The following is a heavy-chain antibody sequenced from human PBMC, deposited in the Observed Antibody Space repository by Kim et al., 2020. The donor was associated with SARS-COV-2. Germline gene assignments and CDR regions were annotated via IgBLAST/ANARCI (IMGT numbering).Heavy chain of an antibody. J-gene: IGHJ5*02. V-gene: IGHV1-18*01. CDR1: GYTFTSYG. D-gene: IGHD6-13*01. Sequence: ASVKVSCKASGYTFTSYGISWVRQAPGQGLEWMGWISAYNGNTNYAQKLQGRVTMTTDTSTSTAYMELRSLRSDDTAVYYCARVPSIAAAAKGNWFDPWGQGTLVTVSS. CDR2: ISAYNGNT. CDR3: ARVPSIAAAAKGNWFDP.